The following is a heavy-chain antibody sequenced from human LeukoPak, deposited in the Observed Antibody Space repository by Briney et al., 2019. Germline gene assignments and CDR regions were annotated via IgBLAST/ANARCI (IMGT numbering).Heavy chain of an antibody. CDR3: ARGDIAAANYYYYMDV. V-gene: IGHV3-21*01. D-gene: IGHD6-13*01. J-gene: IGHJ6*03. Sequence: GGSLRLSCAASGFTFSNYGVNWVRQAPGKGLEWVSSISSSSTYIYYADSVKGRFTISRDDAKNSLYVQMNSLRPEDTAAYYCARGDIAAANYYYYMDVWGKGTTVTVSS. CDR1: GFTFSNYG. CDR2: ISSSSTYI.